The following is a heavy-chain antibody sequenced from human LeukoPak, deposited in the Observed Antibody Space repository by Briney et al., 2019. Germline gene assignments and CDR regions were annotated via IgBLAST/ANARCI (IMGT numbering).Heavy chain of an antibody. J-gene: IGHJ4*02. Sequence: GGSLRLSCAASGFTFSSYAMSWVRQAPGKGLEWVSAISGSGGSTYYADSVKGRFTISRDNSKNTLYLQMNSLRAEDTAVYYCAKSHCSSTSCPVDYWGQGTLVTVSS. V-gene: IGHV3-23*01. CDR2: ISGSGGST. CDR3: AKSHCSSTSCPVDY. D-gene: IGHD2-2*01. CDR1: GFTFSSYA.